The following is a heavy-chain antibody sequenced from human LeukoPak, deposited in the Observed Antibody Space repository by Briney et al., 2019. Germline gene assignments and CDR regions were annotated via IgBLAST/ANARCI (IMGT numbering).Heavy chain of an antibody. Sequence: ALVKVSCKASGYTFTGYYMHWVRQAPGQGLEWMGWINPNSGGTNYAQKFQGRVTMTRDTSISTAYMELSRLRSDDTAVYYCARDGIAAANRAVFDPWGQGTLVTVSS. CDR3: ARDGIAAANRAVFDP. D-gene: IGHD6-13*01. CDR2: INPNSGGT. CDR1: GYTFTGYY. V-gene: IGHV1-2*02. J-gene: IGHJ5*02.